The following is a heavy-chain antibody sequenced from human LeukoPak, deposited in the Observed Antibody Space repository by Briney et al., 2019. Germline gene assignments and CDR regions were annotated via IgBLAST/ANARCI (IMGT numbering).Heavy chain of an antibody. V-gene: IGHV3-23*01. CDR2: ISGSGGST. D-gene: IGHD2-2*01. J-gene: IGHJ4*02. CDR1: GFTFSSYA. CDR3: AKGSGPAIKTGDY. Sequence: PGGSLRLSCAASGFTFSSYAMSWVRQAPGKGLEWVSAISGSGGSTYYADSVKGRFTISRDNSKNALYLQMNSLRAEDTAVYYCAKGSGPAIKTGDYWGQGTLVTVSS.